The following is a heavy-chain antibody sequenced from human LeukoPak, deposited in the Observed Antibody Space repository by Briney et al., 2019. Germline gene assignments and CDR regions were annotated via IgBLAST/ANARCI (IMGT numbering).Heavy chain of an antibody. CDR2: ISYSGST. J-gene: IGHJ4*02. CDR3: ARFYYDSRGYWYYFDY. D-gene: IGHD3-22*01. CDR1: GGSITSDY. Sequence: PSETLSLTCTVSGGSITSDYWSWIRQPPGKGLEWIGYISYSGSTSYDPSLKSRVTISGDSSKKQFSLKLSSVTAADTAVYYCARFYYDSRGYWYYFDYWGQGTLVTVST. V-gene: IGHV4-59*08.